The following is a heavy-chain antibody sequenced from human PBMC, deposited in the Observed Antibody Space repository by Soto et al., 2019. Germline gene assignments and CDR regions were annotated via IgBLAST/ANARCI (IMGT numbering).Heavy chain of an antibody. V-gene: IGHV4-39*01. CDR2: IYYSGST. D-gene: IGHD2-15*01. CDR1: GGSISSSSYY. CDR3: ARHTPAISISDH. Sequence: PSETLSLTCTVSGGSISSSSYYWGWIRQPPGKGLEWIGRIYYSGSTYYNPSLKSRATISVDTSKNQFSLKLSSVTAADTAVYYCARHTPAISISDHWGQGTLVTVSS. J-gene: IGHJ4*02.